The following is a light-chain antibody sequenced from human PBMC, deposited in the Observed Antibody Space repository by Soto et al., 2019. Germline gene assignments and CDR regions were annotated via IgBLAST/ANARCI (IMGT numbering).Light chain of an antibody. Sequence: EIVLTQSPGTLSLSPGERATLSCTASQSVAGNFLAWYQQRPGQAPRLLISAASSRATAIPDRFSGGGSGTDSTLTISRLEPEDFAVYYCQQFSSYPLTFGGGTKVDIK. CDR3: QQFSSYPLT. CDR2: AAS. CDR1: QSVAGNF. J-gene: IGKJ4*01. V-gene: IGKV3-20*01.